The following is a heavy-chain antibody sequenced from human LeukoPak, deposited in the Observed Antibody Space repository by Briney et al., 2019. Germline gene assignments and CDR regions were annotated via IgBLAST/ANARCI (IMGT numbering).Heavy chain of an antibody. J-gene: IGHJ4*02. CDR1: GDSVSSNSAA. Sequence: SQTLSLTCAISGDSVSSNSAACNWVRQSPSRGLEWLGRTYYRSKWYNEYADSVKSRITINPDTSKNQFSLHLNSVTPEDTAVYYCARGITGRNDYWGQGTLVTVSS. V-gene: IGHV6-1*01. CDR2: TYYRSKWYN. CDR3: ARGITGRNDY. D-gene: IGHD1-26*01.